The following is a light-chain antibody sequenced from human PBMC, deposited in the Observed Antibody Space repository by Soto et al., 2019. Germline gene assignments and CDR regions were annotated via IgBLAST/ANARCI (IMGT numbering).Light chain of an antibody. CDR3: QAWDSSTAI. Sequence: SYELTQPPSVSVSPGQTASITCSGAKLGDKYACWYQQKPGQSPVMVIYEDNKRPSGIPERFSGSNSGNTATLTISGTQAMDEADYYCQAWDSSTAIFGGGTKVTVL. V-gene: IGLV3-1*01. J-gene: IGLJ2*01. CDR1: KLGDKY. CDR2: EDN.